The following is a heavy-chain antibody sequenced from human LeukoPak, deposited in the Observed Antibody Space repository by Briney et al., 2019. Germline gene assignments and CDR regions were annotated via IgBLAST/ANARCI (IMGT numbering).Heavy chain of an antibody. J-gene: IGHJ3*02. CDR2: SYSAGAT. CDR1: GFTVPSNL. Sequence: PGGSLRLSCAASGFTVPSNLMTWVRQSPGRGLEWLSSSYSAGATYYADSVKGRFTISRDNAKNSLYLQMNSLRAEDTAVYYCARDRGYGGNRPETFDIWGQGTMVTVSS. CDR3: ARDRGYGGNRPETFDI. V-gene: IGHV3-53*01. D-gene: IGHD4-23*01.